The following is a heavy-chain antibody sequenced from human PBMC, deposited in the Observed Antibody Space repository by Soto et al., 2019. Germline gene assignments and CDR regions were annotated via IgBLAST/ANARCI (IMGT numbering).Heavy chain of an antibody. V-gene: IGHV4-34*01. J-gene: IGHJ4*02. CDR3: ASAPIIGDTFFHY. CDR1: GGALSGHY. CDR2: INRSGGT. D-gene: IGHD5-18*01. Sequence: SETLSLTGAASGGALSGHYWSWIRHAPGKGLEWIGEINRSGGTNYDPSLKSRVTISVDASKNQFSLQLNSVTAADTAVYYCASAPIIGDTFFHYWGQGSLVTVSS.